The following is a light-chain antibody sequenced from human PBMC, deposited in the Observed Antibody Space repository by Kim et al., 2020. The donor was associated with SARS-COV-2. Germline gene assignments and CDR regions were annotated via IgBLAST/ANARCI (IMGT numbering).Light chain of an antibody. CDR3: QQYGSSRT. J-gene: IGKJ1*01. CDR1: QSISNNY. V-gene: IGKV3-20*01. CDR2: GAS. Sequence: WSPGERATPSCRASQSISNNYLAWFQQKPGQAPRLLIYGASSRATGIPDRFSGSGFGTDFTLTISRLEPEDFAVYNCQQYGSSRTFVQGTKMDIK.